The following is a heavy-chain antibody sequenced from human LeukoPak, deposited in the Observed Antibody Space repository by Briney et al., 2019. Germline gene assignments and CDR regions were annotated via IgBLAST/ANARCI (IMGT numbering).Heavy chain of an antibody. CDR3: ARGIDCSSTSCSIDY. D-gene: IGHD2-2*01. CDR1: GFTFFTYT. J-gene: IGHJ4*02. CDR2: VSGSGDNT. V-gene: IGHV3-23*01. Sequence: PGGSLRLSCAASGFTFFTYTMSWVRQTPGRRLEWVSAVSGSGDNTYYGDYMKGRFTVSRDNSKNTLYLQVNSLRAEDTAVYYCARGIDCSSTSCSIDYWGQGTLVTVSS.